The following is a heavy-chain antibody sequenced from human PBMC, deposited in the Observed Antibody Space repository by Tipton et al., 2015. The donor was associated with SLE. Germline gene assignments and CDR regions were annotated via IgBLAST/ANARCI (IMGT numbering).Heavy chain of an antibody. J-gene: IGHJ5*02. D-gene: IGHD2-2*01. V-gene: IGHV3-23*01. CDR2: ISGSGGST. Sequence: RLSCAASGFTFSSYAMSWVRQSPGKGLEWVSGISGSGGSTSCADSVKGRFTISRDNSKSSLYLQMNSLTTEDTALYYCAKGVVPAAITNWFDPWGQGTLVTVSS. CDR3: AKGVVPAAITNWFDP. CDR1: GFTFSSYA.